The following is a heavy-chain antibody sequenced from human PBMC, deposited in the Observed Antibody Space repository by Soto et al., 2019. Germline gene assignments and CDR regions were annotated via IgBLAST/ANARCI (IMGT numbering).Heavy chain of an antibody. Sequence: GGSLRLSCAASGFTVSSNYMSWVRQAPGKGLEWVSVIYSGGSTYYADSVKGRFTISRDNSKNTLYLQMNSLRAEDTAVYYCARKRYSSGSLDYWGQGTLVTVSS. CDR3: ARKRYSSGSLDY. V-gene: IGHV3-53*01. CDR1: GFTVSSNY. J-gene: IGHJ4*02. CDR2: IYSGGST. D-gene: IGHD6-19*01.